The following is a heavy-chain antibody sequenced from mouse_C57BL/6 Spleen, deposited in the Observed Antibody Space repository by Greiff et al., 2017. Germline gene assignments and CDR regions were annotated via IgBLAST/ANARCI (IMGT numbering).Heavy chain of an antibody. V-gene: IGHV1-82*01. CDR3: LTTVVAKDY. J-gene: IGHJ2*01. CDR1: GYAFSSSW. Sequence: VQLQESGPELVKPGASVKISCKASGYAFSSSWMNWVKQRPGKGLEWIGRIYPGVGDTNYNGKFKGKATLTADKSSSTAYMQLSSLTSEDSAVYFCLTTVVAKDYWGQGTTLTVSS. CDR2: IYPGVGDT. D-gene: IGHD1-1*01.